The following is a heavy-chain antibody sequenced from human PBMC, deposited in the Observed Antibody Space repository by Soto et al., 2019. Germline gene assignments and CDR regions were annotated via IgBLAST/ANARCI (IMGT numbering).Heavy chain of an antibody. Sequence: PGGSLRLSCAASGFTFSSYWMSWVRQDPGKGLEWVANIKQDGSGKYYVDSVKGRFTISRDNAKNSLYLQMNSLRAEDTAVYYCATYGSGSYWVPYYYYYGMDVWGQGTTVTVSS. CDR1: GFTFSSYW. CDR3: ATYGSGSYWVPYYYYYGMDV. CDR2: IKQDGSGK. J-gene: IGHJ6*02. V-gene: IGHV3-7*01. D-gene: IGHD3-10*01.